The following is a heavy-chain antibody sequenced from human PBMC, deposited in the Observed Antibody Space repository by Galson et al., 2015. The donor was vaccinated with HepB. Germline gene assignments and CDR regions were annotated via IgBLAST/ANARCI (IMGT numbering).Heavy chain of an antibody. D-gene: IGHD6-13*01. V-gene: IGHV3-30*18. Sequence: SLRLSCAASGFTFSSYGMHWVRQAPGKGLEWVAVISYDGSNKYYADSVKGRFTISRDNSKNTLYLQMNSLRAEDTAVYYCAKEGSSSWYWGIDYWGQGTLVTVSS. CDR3: AKEGSSSWYWGIDY. CDR2: ISYDGSNK. J-gene: IGHJ4*02. CDR1: GFTFSSYG.